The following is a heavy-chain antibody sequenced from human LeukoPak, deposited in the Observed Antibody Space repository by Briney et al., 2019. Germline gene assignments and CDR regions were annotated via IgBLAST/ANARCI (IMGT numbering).Heavy chain of an antibody. CDR2: IGTASDT. V-gene: IGHV3-13*01. J-gene: IGHJ6*03. CDR3: ARGPPRGKYYYMDV. D-gene: IGHD1-1*01. CDR1: GFTFISFD. Sequence: GGSLRLSCAASGFTFISFDMHWVRHPTGQGLEWVSTIGTASDTYYPGSVEGRFTLSRDNAKNSLYLQMNSLTAGDTAGYYCARGPPRGKYYYMDVWGKGTTVAVSS.